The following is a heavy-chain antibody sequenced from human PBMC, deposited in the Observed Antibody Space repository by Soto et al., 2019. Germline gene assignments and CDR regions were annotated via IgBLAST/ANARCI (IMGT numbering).Heavy chain of an antibody. CDR1: GFTFSSYS. Sequence: EVQLVESGGGLVQPGGSLRLSCAASGFTFSSYSMNWVRQAPGKGLEWVSYISSSSSTIYYADSVKGRFTISRDNAKNSLYLQMHSLRAEETAVYYCARYQKQYDDILTGYYRHDACDIWGQGRMVTVSS. D-gene: IGHD3-9*01. CDR2: ISSSSSTI. V-gene: IGHV3-48*01. CDR3: ARYQKQYDDILTGYYRHDACDI. J-gene: IGHJ3*02.